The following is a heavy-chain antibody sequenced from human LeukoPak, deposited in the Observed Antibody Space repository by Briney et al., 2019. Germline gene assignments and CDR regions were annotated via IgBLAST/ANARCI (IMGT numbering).Heavy chain of an antibody. Sequence: SQTLSLTCTVSGGSISSGGYYWSWISQHPGKGLEWIGYIYYSGSTYYNPSLKSRVTISVDTSKNQFSLKLSSVTAADTAVYYCARDSPGHLLDYWGQGTLVTVSS. CDR3: ARDSPGHLLDY. CDR1: GGSISSGGYY. CDR2: IYYSGST. J-gene: IGHJ4*02. V-gene: IGHV4-31*03.